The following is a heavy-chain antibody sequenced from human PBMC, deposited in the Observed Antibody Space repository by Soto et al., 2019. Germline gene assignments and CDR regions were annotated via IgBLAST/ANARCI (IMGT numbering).Heavy chain of an antibody. D-gene: IGHD2-2*01. CDR1: GFTFSSYA. J-gene: IGHJ3*02. CDR2: ISGSGGST. CDR3: AKDRSDIVVVPAARFLDAFDI. V-gene: IGHV3-23*01. Sequence: PGGSLRLSCAASGFTFSSYAMSWVRQAPGKGLEWVSAISGSGGSTYYADSVKGRFTISRDNSKNTLYLQMNSLRAEDTAVYYCAKDRSDIVVVPAARFLDAFDIWGQGTMVTVSS.